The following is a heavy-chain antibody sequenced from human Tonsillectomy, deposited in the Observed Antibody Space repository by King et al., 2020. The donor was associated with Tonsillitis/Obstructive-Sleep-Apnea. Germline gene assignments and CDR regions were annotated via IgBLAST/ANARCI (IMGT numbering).Heavy chain of an antibody. Sequence: QLVQSGGGVVQPGRSLRLSCATSGFTFSGYAMHWVRQAPGKGLEWVAVISYDGSNKHSADSLKGRITISRDNSKNTLYLQMNSLRVEDTAVYYCARDDWYCSTASLPGPCYYYGMDVWGQGTTVTVSS. CDR3: ARDDWYCSTASLPGPCYYYGMDV. CDR2: ISYDGSNK. V-gene: IGHV3-30*04. CDR1: GFTFSGYA. J-gene: IGHJ6*02. D-gene: IGHD2-2*01.